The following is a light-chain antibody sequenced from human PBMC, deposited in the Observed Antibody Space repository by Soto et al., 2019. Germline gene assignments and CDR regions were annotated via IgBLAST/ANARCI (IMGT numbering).Light chain of an antibody. J-gene: IGKJ4*01. CDR3: QQYYTLPLT. CDR2: WAS. CDR1: QSGLFTSNNKNY. V-gene: IGKV4-1*01. Sequence: DIVITHSLDSPAVSLVESATINCECRQSGLFTSNNKNYLAWYQQKPGQPPKLLLSWASARESGVPERFSGSGSGTLFTLSISSLQAEDVAVYYCQQYYTLPLTFGGGTKVDIK.